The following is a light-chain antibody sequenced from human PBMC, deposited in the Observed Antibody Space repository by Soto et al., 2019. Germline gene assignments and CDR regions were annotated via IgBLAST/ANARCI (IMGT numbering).Light chain of an antibody. CDR1: SSDVGGYNY. CDR2: EVS. V-gene: IGLV2-14*01. CDR3: NSYTSSTPLV. J-gene: IGLJ2*01. Sequence: QSALTQPASVSGSPGQSITISCSGTSSDVGGYNYVSWYQQHPGKAPKLMIYEVSYRPSGVSNRFSGSKSGNTASLTISGLQAEDEADYYCNSYTSSTPLVFGGGTKLTVL.